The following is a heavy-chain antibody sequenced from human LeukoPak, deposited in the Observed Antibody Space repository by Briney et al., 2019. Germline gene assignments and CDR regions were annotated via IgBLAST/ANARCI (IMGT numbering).Heavy chain of an antibody. CDR1: DDSISSYN. V-gene: IGHV4-59*01. CDR2: IYSSGST. Sequence: SETLSLTCTVSDDSISSYNWSWIRQPPGKGLEWIGYIYSSGSTNYNPSLKSRVTMSVDTSKNQFSLKLNSVTAADTAVYYCARSRDSSGYRNNWFDPWGQGTQVTVSS. J-gene: IGHJ5*02. CDR3: ARSRDSSGYRNNWFDP. D-gene: IGHD3-22*01.